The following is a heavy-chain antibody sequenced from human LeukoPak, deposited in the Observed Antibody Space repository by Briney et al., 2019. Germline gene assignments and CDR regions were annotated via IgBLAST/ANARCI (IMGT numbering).Heavy chain of an antibody. D-gene: IGHD2/OR15-2a*01. J-gene: IGHJ4*02. CDR3: AKDQTRIKTAFDY. V-gene: IGHV3-23*01. CDR1: GFTFSTYA. Sequence: PGGSLRLSCAASGFTFSTYAMSWVRQAPGKGLEWVSAISGGGGSTYYADSVKGRFTISRDNSKNTLYLQMNSLRAEDTAVYYCAKDQTRIKTAFDYWGQGALVTVSS. CDR2: ISGGGGST.